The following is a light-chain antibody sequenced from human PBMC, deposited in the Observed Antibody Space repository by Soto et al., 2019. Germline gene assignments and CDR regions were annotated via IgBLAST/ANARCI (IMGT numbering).Light chain of an antibody. Sequence: DIPMTQSPSTLSASVGDRVTITCRASQSISNWLAWYQQKPGKAPKLLIYKTSNLESGVPSRFSGSGSGTEFTLTISSLQPEDFATYYCQQLNSYPLTFGQGTRLEI. J-gene: IGKJ5*01. CDR1: QSISNW. V-gene: IGKV1-5*03. CDR2: KTS. CDR3: QQLNSYPLT.